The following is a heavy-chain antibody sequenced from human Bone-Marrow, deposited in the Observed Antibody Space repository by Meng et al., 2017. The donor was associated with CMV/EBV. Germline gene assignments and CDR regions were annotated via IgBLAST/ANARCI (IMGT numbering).Heavy chain of an antibody. V-gene: IGHV4-39*07. CDR1: GGSISSSDYY. J-gene: IGHJ6*02. D-gene: IGHD6-13*01. Sequence: SETLSLTCTVSGGSISSSDYYWGWIRQPPGKGLEWIGTIYYSGSAYYNPSLKSRVTISVDTAKNQFSLKLRSVTAADTAVYYCARDDIPISAAGKAYYYYYGMDVWGQGTTVTVYS. CDR3: ARDDIPISAAGKAYYYYYGMDV. CDR2: IYYSGSA.